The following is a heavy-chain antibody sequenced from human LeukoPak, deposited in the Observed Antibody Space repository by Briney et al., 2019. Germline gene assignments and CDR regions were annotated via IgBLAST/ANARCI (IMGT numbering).Heavy chain of an antibody. CDR2: IYTSGRT. D-gene: IGHD6-19*01. Sequence: SETLSLTCTVSGGSISYYYWNWIRQPAGKGLEWIGRIYTSGRTYYNPSLKSRVTISVDTSKNQFSLKLSSVTAADTAVYYCARRGSGWYGASGWGQGTLVTVSS. CDR3: ARRGSGWYGASG. CDR1: GGSISYYY. V-gene: IGHV4-4*07. J-gene: IGHJ4*02.